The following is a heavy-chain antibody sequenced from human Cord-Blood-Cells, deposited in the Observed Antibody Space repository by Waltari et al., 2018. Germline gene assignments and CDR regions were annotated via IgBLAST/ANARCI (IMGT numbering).Heavy chain of an antibody. Sequence: STNYNPSLKSRVTISVDTSKNQFSLKLSSVTAADTAVYYCARVLVRVGRPQGKLESWYFDLWGRGTLVTVSS. D-gene: IGHD1-1*01. J-gene: IGHJ2*01. V-gene: IGHV4-59*01. CDR2: ST. CDR3: ARVLVRVGRPQGKLESWYFDL.